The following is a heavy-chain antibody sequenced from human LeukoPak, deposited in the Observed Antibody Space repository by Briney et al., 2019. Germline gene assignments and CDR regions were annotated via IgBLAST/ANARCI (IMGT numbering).Heavy chain of an antibody. D-gene: IGHD3-22*01. CDR1: GYTFTGYY. CDR2: INPNSGGT. Sequence: SSVKVSCKASGYTFTGYYMHWVRQAPGQGLEWMGRINPNSGGTNYAQKFQGRVTMTRDTSISTAYMELSRLRSDDTAVYYCASRGDSSGYRFDYRGQGTLVTVSS. V-gene: IGHV1-2*06. J-gene: IGHJ4*02. CDR3: ASRGDSSGYRFDY.